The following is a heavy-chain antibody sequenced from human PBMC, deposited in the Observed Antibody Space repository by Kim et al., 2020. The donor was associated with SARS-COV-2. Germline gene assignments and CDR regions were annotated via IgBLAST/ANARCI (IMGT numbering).Heavy chain of an antibody. D-gene: IGHD1-26*01. Sequence: GGSLRLSCAASGFAFSSYWMHWVRQAPGKGPVWVSRINTDETNIRYADSVKGRFTISRDNAKNTLFLQMNSLRAEDTAVYYCARDQTESGPTTFDYWGQ. CDR2: INTDETNI. J-gene: IGHJ4*02. CDR1: GFAFSSYW. CDR3: ARDQTESGPTTFDY. V-gene: IGHV3-74*01.